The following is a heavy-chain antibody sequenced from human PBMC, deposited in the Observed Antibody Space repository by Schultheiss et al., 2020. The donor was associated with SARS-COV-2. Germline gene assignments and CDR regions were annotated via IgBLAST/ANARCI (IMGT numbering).Heavy chain of an antibody. Sequence: ASVKVSCKASGYTFTSYYMHWVRQAPGQGLEWMGWINPNSGGTNYAQKFQGRVTMTRDTSISTAYMELSRLRSDDTAVYYCARDSGDRYYYYMDVWGKGTTVTVSS. CDR3: ARDSGDRYYYYMDV. D-gene: IGHD3-10*01. CDR1: GYTFTSYY. V-gene: IGHV1-2*02. CDR2: INPNSGGT. J-gene: IGHJ6*03.